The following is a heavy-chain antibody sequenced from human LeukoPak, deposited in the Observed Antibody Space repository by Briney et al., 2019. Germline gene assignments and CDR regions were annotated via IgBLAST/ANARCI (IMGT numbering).Heavy chain of an antibody. Sequence: PSETLSLTCSVSGYSMSSGYYWSWIRQAPGKGLEWIGSMFHSGNAYYNPSLKSRVTISVDTSKNQFSLKLNSVTAADTAVYYCAKGGPEASAGLSWFDPWGQGTLVTVSS. D-gene: IGHD1-14*01. J-gene: IGHJ5*02. CDR3: AKGGPEASAGLSWFDP. V-gene: IGHV4-38-2*02. CDR1: GYSMSSGYY. CDR2: MFHSGNA.